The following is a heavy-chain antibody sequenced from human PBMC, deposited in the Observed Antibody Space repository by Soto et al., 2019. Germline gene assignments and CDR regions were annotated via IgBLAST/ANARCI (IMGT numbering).Heavy chain of an antibody. CDR3: ARDADFWSGFDI. CDR1: GFTFSSYS. CDR2: ISSSSSTI. Sequence: EVQLVESGGGLVQPGGSLRLSCAASGFTFSSYSMNWVRQAPGKGLEWVSYISSSSSTIYYADSVKGRVTISRDNAKNSLYLQMNSLRAEDTAVYYCARDADFWSGFDIWGQGTMVTGSS. D-gene: IGHD3-3*01. V-gene: IGHV3-48*01. J-gene: IGHJ3*02.